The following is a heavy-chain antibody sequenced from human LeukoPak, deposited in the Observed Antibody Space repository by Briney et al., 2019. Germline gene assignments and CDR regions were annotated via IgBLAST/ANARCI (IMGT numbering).Heavy chain of an antibody. V-gene: IGHV3-23*01. J-gene: IGHJ4*02. CDR3: AKDRGWMVQGDPATYTDY. D-gene: IGHD3-10*01. CDR2: ISGSGGST. Sequence: GGSLRLSCAVSGFTYSSYAMSWVRQAPGKGLEWVSYISGSGGSTYYADSVKGRFTISRDNSKNTLYLQMNSLRAEDTAVYYCAKDRGWMVQGDPATYTDYWGQGTLVTVSS. CDR1: GFTYSSYA.